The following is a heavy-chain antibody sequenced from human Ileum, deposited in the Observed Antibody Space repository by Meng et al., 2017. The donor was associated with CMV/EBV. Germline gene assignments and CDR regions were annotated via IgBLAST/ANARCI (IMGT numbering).Heavy chain of an antibody. CDR2: MYSGGAT. V-gene: IGHV3-53*01. CDR1: GLSVSGNF. J-gene: IGHJ3*02. Sequence: GESLKISCVASGLSVSGNFMNWVRQAPGKGLEWVAVMYSGGATYYADSVKGRFTVSRDDSKNILYLHMDTRRTEDTALYYCARGSAFDTWGQGNMVT. CDR3: ARGSAFDT.